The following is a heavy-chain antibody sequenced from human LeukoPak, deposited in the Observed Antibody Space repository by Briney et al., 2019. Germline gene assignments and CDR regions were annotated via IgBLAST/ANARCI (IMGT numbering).Heavy chain of an antibody. Sequence: SETLSLTCAVYGGSFSGYYWSWIRQPPGKGLEWIGEINHSGSTYYNPSLKSRVTISVDTSKNQFSLKLSSVTAANTAVYYCARVTGSLYNWFDPWGQGTLVTVSS. CDR1: GGSFSGYY. J-gene: IGHJ5*02. V-gene: IGHV4-34*09. CDR2: INHSGST. CDR3: ARVTGSLYNWFDP. D-gene: IGHD3-9*01.